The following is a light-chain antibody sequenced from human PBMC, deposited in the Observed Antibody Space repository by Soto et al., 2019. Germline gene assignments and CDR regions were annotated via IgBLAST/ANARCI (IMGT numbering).Light chain of an antibody. CDR1: QSVGRDS. CDR3: QQYASSPLT. V-gene: IGKV3-20*01. J-gene: IGKJ4*01. Sequence: EIVLTQSPGTLSLSPGERATLSCRASQSVGRDSLAWYQQKPGQAPRLLIYHASSRATGIPDRFSGSGSGTDFTLTISRLEPEDFAEFYCQQYASSPLTFGGGTKVQIK. CDR2: HAS.